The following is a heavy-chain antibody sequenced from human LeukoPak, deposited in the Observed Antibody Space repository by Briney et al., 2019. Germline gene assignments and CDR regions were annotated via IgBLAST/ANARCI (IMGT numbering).Heavy chain of an antibody. Sequence: GGSLRLSCAASGFTFDDYAMHWVRQAPGKGLEWVSGISWNSGSIGYADSVKGRFTISRDNAKNSLYLQMNSLRAEDTALYYCAKDMEAFVGAAGFFDYWGQGTLVTVSS. CDR2: ISWNSGSI. CDR1: GFTFDDYA. J-gene: IGHJ4*02. CDR3: AKDMEAFVGAAGFFDY. D-gene: IGHD1-26*01. V-gene: IGHV3-9*01.